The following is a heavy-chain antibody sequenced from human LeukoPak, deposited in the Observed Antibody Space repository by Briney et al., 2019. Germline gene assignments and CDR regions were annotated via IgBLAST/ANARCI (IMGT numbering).Heavy chain of an antibody. CDR1: GITFSSYA. CDR3: AKDPRSAAYYGMDV. Sequence: PGGSLRLSCAASGITFSSYAMSWVRQAPGKGLEWVSAISGSGGSTYYADSVKGRFTISRDNSKNTLYLQMNSLRAEDTAVYYCAKDPRSAAYYGMDVWGQGTTVTVSS. V-gene: IGHV3-23*01. CDR2: ISGSGGST. D-gene: IGHD6-19*01. J-gene: IGHJ6*02.